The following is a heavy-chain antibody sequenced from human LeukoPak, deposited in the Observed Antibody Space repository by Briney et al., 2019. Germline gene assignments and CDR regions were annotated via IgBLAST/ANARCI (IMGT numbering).Heavy chain of an antibody. CDR2: TEPDGSAE. Sequence: GGSLRLSCAASGFTFRNYWMGWVRQAPGKGLGWVANTEPDGSAEYYADSVRGRFTTSRDNANNFLYLQMNSRRAEDTAVYYCARDGGLNMNFECGGQGTLVTVSS. J-gene: IGHJ4*02. CDR3: ARDGGLNMNFEC. CDR1: GFTFRNYW. D-gene: IGHD2-15*01. V-gene: IGHV3-7*01.